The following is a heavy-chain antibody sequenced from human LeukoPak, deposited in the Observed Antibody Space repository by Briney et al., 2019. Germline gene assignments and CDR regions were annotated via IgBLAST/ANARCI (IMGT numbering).Heavy chain of an antibody. J-gene: IGHJ4*02. CDR2: IYYSGNT. CDR1: GDSISSSNSY. V-gene: IGHV4-39*01. CDR3: ARQTGSGLFILP. Sequence: SETLSLTCIVSGDSISSSNSYWGWIRQPPGKGLEWIGSIYYSGNTYYNASLKSRVSISVDTSKNHFSLRLTSVTAADTAVYYCARQTGSGLFILPGGQGTLVTVSS. D-gene: IGHD3/OR15-3a*01.